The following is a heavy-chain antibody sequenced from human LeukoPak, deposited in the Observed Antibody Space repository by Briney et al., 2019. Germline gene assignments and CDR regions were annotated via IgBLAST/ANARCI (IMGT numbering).Heavy chain of an antibody. D-gene: IGHD6-13*01. CDR1: GGSFSGYY. CDR2: INHSGST. CDR3: ARKGSNWSTQFDY. J-gene: IGHJ4*02. Sequence: SETLSLTCAVYGGSFSGYYWSWIRQPPGKGLEWIGEINHSGSTNYNPSLKSRVTISVDTSKKQFSLRLSSVTAADTALYYCARKGSNWSTQFDYWGQGTLVTVSS. V-gene: IGHV4-34*01.